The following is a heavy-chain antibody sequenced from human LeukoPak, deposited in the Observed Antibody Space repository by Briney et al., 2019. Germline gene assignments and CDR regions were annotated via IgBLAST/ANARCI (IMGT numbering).Heavy chain of an antibody. D-gene: IGHD3-3*01. CDR3: ARDPGETIFGVVPI. CDR1: GGSISSYY. Sequence: SETLSLTCTVSGGSISSYYWSWIRQPPGKGLEWIGYIYYSGSTNYNPSLKSRVTISVDTSKNQFSLKLSSVTAADTAVYYCARDPGETIFGVVPIWGQGTMATVSS. J-gene: IGHJ3*02. CDR2: IYYSGST. V-gene: IGHV4-59*01.